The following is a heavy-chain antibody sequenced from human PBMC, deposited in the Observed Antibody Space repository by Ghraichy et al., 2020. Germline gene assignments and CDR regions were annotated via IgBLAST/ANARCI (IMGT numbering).Heavy chain of an antibody. J-gene: IGHJ3*01. V-gene: IGHV3-23*01. Sequence: GGSLRLSCAASGFTFDGYPMTWVRQAPGKGLEWVSTLGADGRSTFYADSVKGRFTISRDKSKRTMYLQMNSLRADDTAVYYCAKEGGRLGEGAFDVWGQGTKVTVSS. CDR2: LGADGRST. CDR3: AKEGGRLGEGAFDV. CDR1: GFTFDGYP. D-gene: IGHD3-10*01.